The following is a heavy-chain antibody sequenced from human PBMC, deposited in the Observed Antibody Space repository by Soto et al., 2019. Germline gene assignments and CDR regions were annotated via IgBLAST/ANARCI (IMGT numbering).Heavy chain of an antibody. CDR2: IYYSGIT. CDR1: GDSISSSSYY. J-gene: IGHJ4*02. Sequence: PSETLSLTCTVCGDSISSSSYYWGWIRQPPGKGLEWIGSIYYSGITNYNPSLESRVTFSIDTSNSQFSLRLSSVTAADTAVYFCARAGNYDVLSGRMYYFDSWGQGTPVTVSS. V-gene: IGHV4-39*07. D-gene: IGHD3-3*01. CDR3: ARAGNYDVLSGRMYYFDS.